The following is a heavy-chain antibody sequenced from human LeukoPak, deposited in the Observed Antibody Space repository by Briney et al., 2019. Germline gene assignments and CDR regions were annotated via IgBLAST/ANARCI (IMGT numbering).Heavy chain of an antibody. CDR1: GFSFSNYG. Sequence: GGSLRLSCPASGFSFSNYGIHWVRQAPGKGLEWVAVISYDGNNKYYADSVKGRFTISRDNSKNTLYLQMNSLRAEDTAVYYCAKDRGGAYYESSVDIWGQGTMVTVSS. V-gene: IGHV3-30*18. D-gene: IGHD3-22*01. CDR3: AKDRGGAYYESSVDI. J-gene: IGHJ3*02. CDR2: ISYDGNNK.